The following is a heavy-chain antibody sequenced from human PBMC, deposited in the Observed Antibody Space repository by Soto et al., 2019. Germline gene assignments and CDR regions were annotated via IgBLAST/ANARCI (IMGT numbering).Heavy chain of an antibody. V-gene: IGHV5-51*01. CDR2: IYPGGSDT. D-gene: IGHD3-10*01. J-gene: IGHJ5*02. CDR1: GYSFTSYW. CDR3: ARLVDYYGSGSYYSPFRWFDP. Sequence: GESLKISCKGSGYSFTSYWIGWVRQMPGKGLEWMGIIYPGGSDTRYSPSFQGQVTISADKSISTAYLQWSSLKASDTAMYYCARLVDYYGSGSYYSPFRWFDPWGQGTLVTVSS.